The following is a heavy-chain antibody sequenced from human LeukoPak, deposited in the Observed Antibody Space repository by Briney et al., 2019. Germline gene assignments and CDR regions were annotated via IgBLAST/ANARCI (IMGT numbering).Heavy chain of an antibody. V-gene: IGHV3-20*04. CDR2: INWNGGST. CDR3: AKPSGSGVDY. CDR1: GFTFDDYG. D-gene: IGHD1-26*01. J-gene: IGHJ4*02. Sequence: PGGSLRLSCAASGFTFDDYGMSWVRQAPGKGLEWVSGINWNGGSTGYADSVKGRFTISRDNAKNTLYLQMNSLRLEDMAVYYCAKPSGSGVDYWGRGTRVTVSS.